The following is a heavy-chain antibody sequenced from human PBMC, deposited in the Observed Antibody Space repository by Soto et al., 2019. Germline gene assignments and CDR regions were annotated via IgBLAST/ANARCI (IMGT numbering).Heavy chain of an antibody. CDR1: GGSTSGYY. J-gene: IGHJ6*02. CDR2: MYKTGST. CDR3: ARDLWGYCGTDCYPLDV. V-gene: IGHV4-59*01. D-gene: IGHD2-21*02. Sequence: SETLSLNCTVSGGSTSGYYWSWIRQPPGKGLEWIGYMYKTGSTVYNPSFKSRVTISVDTSKNQFSLKLNSVTAADTAVYYCARDLWGYCGTDCYPLDVWGQGTTVTVSS.